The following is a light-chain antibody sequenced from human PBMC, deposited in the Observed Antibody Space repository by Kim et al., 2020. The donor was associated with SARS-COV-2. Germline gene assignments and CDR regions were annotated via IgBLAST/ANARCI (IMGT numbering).Light chain of an antibody. V-gene: IGKV4-1*01. CDR3: QQYYSTLT. Sequence: DIVMTKSPDSLAVSLGERATINCKSSQSVLYSSNNKNYLAWYQQKPGQPPKLLIYWASTRESGVPDRFSGSGSGTDFTLTISSLQAEDVAVYYCQQYYSTLTFGPGTKVDIK. CDR1: QSVLYSSNNKNY. J-gene: IGKJ3*01. CDR2: WAS.